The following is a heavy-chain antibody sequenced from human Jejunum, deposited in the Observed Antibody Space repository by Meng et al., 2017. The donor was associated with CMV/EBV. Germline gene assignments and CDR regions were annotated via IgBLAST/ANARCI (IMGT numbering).Heavy chain of an antibody. Sequence: AASGYTIRNYPIHWVRQAPGEGLEWVAGVSNDGATTYQADSARGRFSISRDNSKNTVYLQMNSLRREDTAVYFCARENDYTNYFDSWGRGTLVTVSS. CDR2: VSNDGATT. CDR1: GYTIRNYP. D-gene: IGHD4-11*01. J-gene: IGHJ4*02. CDR3: ARENDYTNYFDS. V-gene: IGHV3-30-3*01.